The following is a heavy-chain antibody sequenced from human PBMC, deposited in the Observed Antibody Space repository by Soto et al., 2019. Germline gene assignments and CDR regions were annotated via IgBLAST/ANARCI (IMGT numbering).Heavy chain of an antibody. D-gene: IGHD3-10*01. CDR3: ARWWFGECVYYLDY. Sequence: QVQLVQSGAEVKKPGASVKVSCKASGVTFTNYAINWVRQAPGQGLEWMGWISAYNGNTNYAQKLQGRVTMTTDTSASTAYRELRSLRSDDTAVYYCARWWFGECVYYLDYCGQGTLVTVSS. V-gene: IGHV1-18*01. J-gene: IGHJ4*02. CDR1: GVTFTNYA. CDR2: ISAYNGNT.